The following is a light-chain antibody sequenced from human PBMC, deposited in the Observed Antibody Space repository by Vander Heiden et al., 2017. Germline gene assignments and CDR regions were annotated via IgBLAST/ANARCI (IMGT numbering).Light chain of an antibody. CDR3: QQYDNWWT. CDR2: GSS. Sequence: EIVMTQSPATLSVSPGERATLSCRASQSVSSNLAWYQQKPGQAPSLLTYGSSTRATGIPARFSGSGSGTEFTLTISSLQSEDFAVYYCQQYDNWWTFGQGTKVEVK. V-gene: IGKV3-15*01. J-gene: IGKJ1*01. CDR1: QSVSSN.